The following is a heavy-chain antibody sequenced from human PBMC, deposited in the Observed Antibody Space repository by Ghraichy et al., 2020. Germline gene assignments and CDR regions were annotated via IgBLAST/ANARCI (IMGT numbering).Heavy chain of an antibody. CDR1: GFTFSNAW. CDR2: IKSKTDGGTT. J-gene: IGHJ3*02. Sequence: SCAASGFTFSNAWMSWVRQVPGKGLEWVGHIKSKTDGGTTDYAAPVKDRFTISTDDSKNTVFLQMNSLRTEDTAVYYCTREPHWGRCAFDIWGQGAVVTVSS. V-gene: IGHV3-15*01. CDR3: TREPHWGRCAFDI. D-gene: IGHD3-16*01.